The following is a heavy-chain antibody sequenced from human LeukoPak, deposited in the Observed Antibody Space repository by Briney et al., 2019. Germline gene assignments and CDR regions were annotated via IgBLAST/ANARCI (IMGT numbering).Heavy chain of an antibody. CDR2: INHSGST. V-gene: IGHV4-34*01. D-gene: IGHD3-22*01. CDR1: GGSFSGYY. CDR3: ARGLYYYDSSGYYFDY. Sequence: SETLSLTCAVYGGSFSGYYWSWIRQPPGKGLEWIGEINHSGSTNYNPSLKSRVTISVDTSKNQFSLKLSSVTAADTAVYYCARGLYYYDSSGYYFDYWGQGTLVTVSS. J-gene: IGHJ4*02.